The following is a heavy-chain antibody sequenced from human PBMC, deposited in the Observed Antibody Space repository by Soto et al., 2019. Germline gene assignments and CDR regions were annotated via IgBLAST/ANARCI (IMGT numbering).Heavy chain of an antibody. D-gene: IGHD3-3*01. CDR3: ARDPLYDFWSGSYDY. Sequence: GGSLRLSCAASGFTFSSYSMNWVRQAPGKGLEWVSYISSSSSTIYYADSVKGRFTISRDNAKNSLYLQMNSLRAEDTAVYYCARDPLYDFWSGSYDYWGQGTLVTVSS. V-gene: IGHV3-48*01. J-gene: IGHJ4*02. CDR2: ISSSSSTI. CDR1: GFTFSSYS.